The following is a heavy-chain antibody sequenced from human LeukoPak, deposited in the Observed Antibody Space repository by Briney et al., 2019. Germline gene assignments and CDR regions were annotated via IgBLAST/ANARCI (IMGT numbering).Heavy chain of an antibody. Sequence: GASVKVSCKASDYTFTSYGISWVRQAPGQGLEWMGWISAYNGNTNYAQKLQGRVTMTTDTSTSTAYMELRSLRSDDTAVYYCARDLSDIVVVPAAEDAFDIWGQGTMVTVSS. CDR2: ISAYNGNT. CDR3: ARDLSDIVVVPAAEDAFDI. V-gene: IGHV1-18*01. J-gene: IGHJ3*02. CDR1: DYTFTSYG. D-gene: IGHD2-2*01.